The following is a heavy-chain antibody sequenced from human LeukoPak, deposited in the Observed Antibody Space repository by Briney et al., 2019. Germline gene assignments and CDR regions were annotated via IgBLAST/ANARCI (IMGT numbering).Heavy chain of an antibody. D-gene: IGHD3-16*02. J-gene: IGHJ5*02. CDR2: INPSGSST. CDR3: ARDNSVGDIAWWFDP. V-gene: IGHV1-46*01. CDR1: GYSFTSHY. Sequence: ASVKVSCKASGYSFTSHYMHWVRQAPGQGLEWLGLINPSGSSTLYAQKFQGRVTMTRDMSTTTDYMELSSLRSEDTAVYYCARDNSVGDIAWWFDPWGQGTLVTVSS.